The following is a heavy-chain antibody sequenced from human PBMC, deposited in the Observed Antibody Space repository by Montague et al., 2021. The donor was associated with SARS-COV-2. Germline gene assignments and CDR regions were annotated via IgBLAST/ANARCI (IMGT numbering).Heavy chain of an antibody. J-gene: IGHJ4*02. Sequence: SLRLSCAASGFTFRDYWMHWVRQAPGKGLEWVSRIETDGSTTTYADSVKGRFTISRDNAKNTLYLQMDSLRAEDTAVYYCARGGAGTGMDYWGQGSLVTVSS. V-gene: IGHV3-74*01. CDR2: IETDGSTT. CDR1: GFTFRDYW. CDR3: ARGGAGTGMDY. D-gene: IGHD1-1*01.